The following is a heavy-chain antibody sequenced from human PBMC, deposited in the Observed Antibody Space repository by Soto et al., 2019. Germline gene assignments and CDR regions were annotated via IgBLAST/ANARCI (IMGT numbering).Heavy chain of an antibody. D-gene: IGHD3-10*01. CDR1: GFTFSSYS. CDR2: ISSSSSYI. J-gene: IGHJ5*02. V-gene: IGHV3-21*01. CDR3: XXXXXXXXXXXFNDWFDP. Sequence: EVQLVESGGGLVKPGGSLRLSCAASGFTFSSYSMNWVRQAPGKGLEWVSSISSSSSYIYYADSVKGRFTISRDNAKXSLYLXXXXXRAXXXXXXXXXXXXXXXXXXXFNDWFDPWGQGTLVTVSS.